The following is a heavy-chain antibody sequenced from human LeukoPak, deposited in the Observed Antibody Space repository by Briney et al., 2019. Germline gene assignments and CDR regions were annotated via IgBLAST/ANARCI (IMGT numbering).Heavy chain of an antibody. CDR3: AREWTTGYSSGWYQGDAFDI. V-gene: IGHV1-46*01. CDR1: GYTFTSYY. CDR2: INPSGGST. Sequence: ASVKVSCKASGYTFTSYYMHWVRQAPGQGLEWMGIINPSGGSTSYAQKFQGRVTMATDTSTSAGYMELSSLRSEDTAVYYCAREWTTGYSSGWYQGDAFDIWGQGTMVTVSS. D-gene: IGHD6-19*01. J-gene: IGHJ3*02.